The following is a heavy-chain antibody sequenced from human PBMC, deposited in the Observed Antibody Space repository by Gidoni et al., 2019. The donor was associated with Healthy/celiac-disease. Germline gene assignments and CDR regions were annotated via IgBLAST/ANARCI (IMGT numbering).Heavy chain of an antibody. J-gene: IGHJ4*02. CDR3: ARTLTWAPRVVTADFDY. CDR1: GFSLSTSGMC. CDR2: IDWDDDK. V-gene: IGHV2-70*15. Sequence: QVTLRESGPALVKPTQTLTLTCTFSGFSLSTSGMCVSWIRQPPGKALEWLARIDWDDDKYYSTSLKTRLTISKDTSKNQVVLTMTNMDPVDTATYYCARTLTWAPRVVTADFDYWGQGTLVTVSS. D-gene: IGHD2-21*02.